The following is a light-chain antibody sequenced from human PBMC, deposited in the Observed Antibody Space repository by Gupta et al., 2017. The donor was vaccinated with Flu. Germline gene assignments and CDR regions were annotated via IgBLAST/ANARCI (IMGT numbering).Light chain of an antibody. J-gene: IGLJ1*01. CDR2: EVS. V-gene: IGLV2-8*01. Sequence: QSALTQPPSASGSPGQSVTISCTGTSSDVGGYNYVSWYQQHPGKAPKVMIYEVSKRPSGVHDRFSGSKSGNTASLTVSGLQAEDEADYYCSSFAGNTYVFGAGTKVTVL. CDR1: SSDVGGYNY. CDR3: SSFAGNTYV.